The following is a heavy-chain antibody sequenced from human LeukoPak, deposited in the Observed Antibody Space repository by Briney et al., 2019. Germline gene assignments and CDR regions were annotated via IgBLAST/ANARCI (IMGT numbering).Heavy chain of an antibody. D-gene: IGHD3/OR15-3a*01. CDR2: TWFDGSNK. V-gene: IGHV3-30*02. J-gene: IGHJ6*02. CDR1: GFTFSNYG. Sequence: GGSLRLSCAASGFTFSNYGMHWVRQAPGKGLEWVAVTWFDGSNKYYADSVKGRFTISRDNSKNTLYLQMNSLRAEDTAVYYCAKSGLGALDVWGQGTTVTVSS. CDR3: AKSGLGALDV.